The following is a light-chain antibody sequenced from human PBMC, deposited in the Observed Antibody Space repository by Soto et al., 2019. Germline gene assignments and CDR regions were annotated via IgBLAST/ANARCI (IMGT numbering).Light chain of an antibody. CDR2: TSN. Sequence: QTVVTQPPSASGTPGQRVTISCSGSSSNIGSNTVNWYKQFPGTAPKLLIHTSNQRPSGVSDRFSGSKSGTSASLAISGLQSEDEADYYCAAWDDSLNGVVFGGGTQLTVI. CDR3: AAWDDSLNGVV. CDR1: SSNIGSNT. J-gene: IGLJ2*01. V-gene: IGLV1-44*01.